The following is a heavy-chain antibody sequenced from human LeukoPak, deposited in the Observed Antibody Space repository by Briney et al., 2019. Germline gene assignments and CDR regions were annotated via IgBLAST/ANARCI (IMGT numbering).Heavy chain of an antibody. Sequence: PGGSLRLSCAASGFTFSSYAMSWVRQAPGKGLEWVSTSSYSGGNTYYADSVKGRFSISRDNSKNTLYLQMNSLRAEDTAVYYCAKDWGYCSKGRPSTSPMDVWGQGTTVT. V-gene: IGHV3-23*01. CDR2: SSYSGGNT. J-gene: IGHJ6*02. CDR1: GFTFSSYA. CDR3: AKDWGYCSKGRPSTSPMDV. D-gene: IGHD2-2*01.